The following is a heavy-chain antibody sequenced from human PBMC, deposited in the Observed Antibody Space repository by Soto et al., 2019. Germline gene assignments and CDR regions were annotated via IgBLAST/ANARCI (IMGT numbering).Heavy chain of an antibody. CDR3: ARDIMYYDILTGYSKDY. CDR1: GFTFSSYS. D-gene: IGHD3-9*01. V-gene: IGHV3-48*01. Sequence: GGSLRLSCAASGFTFSSYSMNWVRQAPGKGLEWVSYISSSSSTIYYADSVKGRFTISRDNAKNSLYLQMNSLRAEDKAVYYCARDIMYYDILTGYSKDYWGQGTLVTVSS. CDR2: ISSSSSTI. J-gene: IGHJ4*02.